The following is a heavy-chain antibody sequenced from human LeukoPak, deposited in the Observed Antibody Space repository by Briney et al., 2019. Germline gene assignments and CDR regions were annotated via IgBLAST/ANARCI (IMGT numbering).Heavy chain of an antibody. D-gene: IGHD3-22*01. CDR2: ISTSGST. J-gene: IGHJ3*02. Sequence: PSETLSLTCTVSGGSISSYYRSWIRQPAGKGLEWIGRISTSGSTYYNPSLKSRVTMSVDTSNNQFSLKLSSVTAADTAVYYCARVSHYYDSSGYYYVRAFDIWGQGTMVTVSS. CDR3: ARVSHYYDSSGYYYVRAFDI. CDR1: GGSISSYY. V-gene: IGHV4-4*07.